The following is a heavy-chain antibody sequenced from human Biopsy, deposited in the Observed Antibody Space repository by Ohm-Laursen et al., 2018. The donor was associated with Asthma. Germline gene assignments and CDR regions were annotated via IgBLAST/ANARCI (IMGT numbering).Heavy chain of an antibody. V-gene: IGHV4-31*03. CDR3: GRAQHYYDSRGYYGSFDY. Sequence: TLSLTCTVSYGSITSGGYYWTWIRQHPGKGLEWIGFIYYSGSTYYNPSLKSRVSISIDTSKNQFSMKLSSVTAADTAVYYCGRAQHYYDSRGYYGSFDYWGQGTLVTVSS. J-gene: IGHJ4*02. D-gene: IGHD3-22*01. CDR1: YGSITSGGYY. CDR2: IYYSGST.